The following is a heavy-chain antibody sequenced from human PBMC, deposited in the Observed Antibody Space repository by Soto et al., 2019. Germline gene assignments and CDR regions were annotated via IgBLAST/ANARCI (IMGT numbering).Heavy chain of an antibody. J-gene: IGHJ4*02. CDR3: ESIKTYSSSGYPAGRRRKEFDY. V-gene: IGHV3-21*01. D-gene: IGHD6-13*01. CDR2: ISSSSSYI. Sequence: EVQLVESGGGLVKPGGSLRLSCAASGFTFSSYSMNWVRQAPGKGLEWVSSISSSSSYIYYADSVKGRFTISRDNAKNSLYLKMNSLRAEDTAVYYCESIKTYSSSGYPAGRRRKEFDYWGQGTLVTVST. CDR1: GFTFSSYS.